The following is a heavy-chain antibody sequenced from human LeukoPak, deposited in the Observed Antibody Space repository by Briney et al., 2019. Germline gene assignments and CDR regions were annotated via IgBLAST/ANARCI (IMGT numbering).Heavy chain of an antibody. D-gene: IGHD5-18*01. CDR2: ISGDGGST. CDR3: ARGIQLWESGFDY. Sequence: GGSLRLSCAASGFTFSSYSMNWVRQAPGKGLEWVSLISGDGGSTYYADSVKGRFTISRDNSKNSLYLQMNSLRTEDTALYYCARGIQLWESGFDYWGQGTLVTVSS. V-gene: IGHV3-43*02. CDR1: GFTFSSYS. J-gene: IGHJ4*02.